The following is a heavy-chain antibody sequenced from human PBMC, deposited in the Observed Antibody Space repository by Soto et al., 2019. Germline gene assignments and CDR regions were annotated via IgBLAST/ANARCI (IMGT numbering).Heavy chain of an antibody. CDR3: AKESGPSEPFDF. D-gene: IGHD3-3*01. Sequence: PGWSLRLSCAASGFTFSTYGMDWVRQAPGKGLEWVSAISATGANTYYADSVKGRFTISRDNAKNTLYLQMNSLRAEDTAVYYCAKESGPSEPFDFWGQGTLVTVSS. CDR2: ISATGANT. CDR1: GFTFSTYG. V-gene: IGHV3-23*01. J-gene: IGHJ4*01.